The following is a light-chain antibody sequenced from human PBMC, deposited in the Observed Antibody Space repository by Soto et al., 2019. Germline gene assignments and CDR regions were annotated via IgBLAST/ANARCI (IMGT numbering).Light chain of an antibody. CDR3: ISYTDRQSDG. CDR2: AVN. Sequence: LTQPASVSGSPGQPNTLSFSRTSSDIASYDHVAWYQQVPGKSPKLIIYAVNDRPSGVSDRFSGSKSGITASLTISGLQTEDEADYYCISYTDRQSDGFGTGTKGTVL. CDR1: SSDIASYDH. V-gene: IGLV2-14*01. J-gene: IGLJ1*01.